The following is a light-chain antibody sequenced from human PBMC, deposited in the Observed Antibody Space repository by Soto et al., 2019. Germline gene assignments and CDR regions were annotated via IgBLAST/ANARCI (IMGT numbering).Light chain of an antibody. J-gene: IGKJ2*01. Sequence: DIVMTQSPDSLAVSLGERATINCKSSQSVLYSSNNKNYLAWYQQKPGQPPKLLIYWASTRESGVPDRFRGSGSGTDFTLTISSLQAEDVAVYYCQQYYSSPRNFGQGTKLEIK. CDR1: QSVLYSSNNKNY. CDR3: QQYYSSPRN. V-gene: IGKV4-1*01. CDR2: WAS.